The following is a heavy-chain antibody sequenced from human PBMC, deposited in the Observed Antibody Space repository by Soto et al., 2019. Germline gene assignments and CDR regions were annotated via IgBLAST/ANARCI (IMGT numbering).Heavy chain of an antibody. CDR2: ISYDGSNK. CDR3: AKDYCTNGVCSYGMDV. V-gene: IGHV3-30*18. Sequence: PGGSLRLSCAASGFTFSSYGMHWVCKAPGKGLEWVAVISYDGSNKYYADSVKGRFTISRDNSKNTLYLQMNSLRAEDTAVYYCAKDYCTNGVCSYGMDVWGQGTTVTVSS. D-gene: IGHD2-8*01. J-gene: IGHJ6*02. CDR1: GFTFSSYG.